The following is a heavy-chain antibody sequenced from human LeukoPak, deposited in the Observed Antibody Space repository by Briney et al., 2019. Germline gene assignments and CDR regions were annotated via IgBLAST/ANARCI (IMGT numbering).Heavy chain of an antibody. D-gene: IGHD3-22*01. CDR1: GGSISSGGYY. CDR2: IYYSGST. CDR3: ARGPPATYYYDSSGYYYSSYFDL. J-gene: IGHJ2*01. V-gene: IGHV4-31*03. Sequence: SQTLSLTCTVSGGSISSGGYYWSWIRQHPGKGLEWIGYIYYSGSTYYNPSLKSRVTISVDTSKNQFSLKLSSVTAADTAVYYCARGPPATYYYDSSGYYYSSYFDLWGRGTLVTVSS.